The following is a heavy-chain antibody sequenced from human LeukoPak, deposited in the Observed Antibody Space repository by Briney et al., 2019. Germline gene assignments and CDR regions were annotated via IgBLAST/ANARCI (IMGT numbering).Heavy chain of an antibody. Sequence: PGGSLRLSCAASGFTINSYGIHWVRQAPGKGLEWVAVLSYDATKESYADSVKGRFAISRDNSKSMLYLQMSSLRVDDTAGYYCARVGSGPNVGRDRFDPWGQGTLVTVSS. CDR3: ARVGSGPNVGRDRFDP. CDR1: GFTINSYG. J-gene: IGHJ5*02. D-gene: IGHD3-16*01. CDR2: LSYDATKE. V-gene: IGHV3-30*03.